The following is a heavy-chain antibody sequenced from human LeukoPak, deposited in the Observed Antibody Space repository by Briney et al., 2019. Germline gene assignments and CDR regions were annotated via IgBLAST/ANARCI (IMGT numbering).Heavy chain of an antibody. CDR3: ARVGVAGVYYYYYYMDV. V-gene: IGHV4-59*01. J-gene: IGHJ6*03. CDR1: GGSISSYY. CDR2: IYYSGST. D-gene: IGHD3-3*01. Sequence: SETLSLTCTVSGGSISSYYWSWIRQPPGKGLEWIGYIYYSGSTNYNPSLKSRVTISVDTSKNQFSLKLSSVTAADTAVYYCARVGVAGVYYYYYYMDVWGKGTTVTISS.